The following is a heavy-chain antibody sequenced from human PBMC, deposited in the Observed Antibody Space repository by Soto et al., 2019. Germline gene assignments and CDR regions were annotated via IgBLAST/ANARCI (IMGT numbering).Heavy chain of an antibody. V-gene: IGHV4-31*03. J-gene: IGHJ4*02. Sequence: QVQLQESGPGLVKPSQTLSLTCTVSGASISSGGYYWSWIRQPPGKGLEWIGYTYYSGSTYYNPSLKSRLTISVDASKNQFSLSLTSVTAADTAVYYCARDQAPGAFTRGYFDYWGQGILVTVSS. CDR2: TYYSGST. CDR3: ARDQAPGAFTRGYFDY. CDR1: GASISSGGYY. D-gene: IGHD1-26*01.